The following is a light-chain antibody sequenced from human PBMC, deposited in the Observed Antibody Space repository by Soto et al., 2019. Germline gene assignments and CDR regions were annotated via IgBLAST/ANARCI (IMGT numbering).Light chain of an antibody. CDR2: EVS. V-gene: IGLV2-8*01. J-gene: IGLJ2*01. CDR1: SSDVGAYKY. CDR3: SSYAGSSNVV. Sequence: QSALTQPPSASGSPGQSVTISCTGTSSDVGAYKYVSWYQQHPGKAPKLMIYEVSERPSGVPDRFSGSKSGTTASLTVSGLQAEDEAEYYCSSYAGSSNVVFGGGTKLTVL.